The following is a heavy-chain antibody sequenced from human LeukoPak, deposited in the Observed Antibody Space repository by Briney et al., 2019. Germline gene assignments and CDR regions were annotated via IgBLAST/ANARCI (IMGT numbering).Heavy chain of an antibody. J-gene: IGHJ6*03. V-gene: IGHV3-30*02. CDR3: ARNSGRYFYYYYMDV. CDR2: RRYDGSSE. D-gene: IGHD1-26*01. Sequence: PGGSLRLSCAPSGFTFSTYGMHWVRQAPGKGLEWVAFRRYDGSSEYYADSVKGRFTLSRDNSKNTLYLQMNSLRADDTAVYYCARNSGRYFYYYYMDVWGKGTTVTVSS. CDR1: GFTFSTYG.